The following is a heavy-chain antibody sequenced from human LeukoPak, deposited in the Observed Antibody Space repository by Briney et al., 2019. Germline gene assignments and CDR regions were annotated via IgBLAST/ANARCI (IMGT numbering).Heavy chain of an antibody. CDR3: ASYPRYVSSPPFDY. CDR2: INPNTGDT. J-gene: IGHJ4*02. CDR1: GYTFTGYY. Sequence: ASVKVSCKXSGYTFTGYYMHWVRQAPGQGLEWMGWINPNTGDTKYSQNFQGRVTMTRDTTISTAYMELTRLTFDDTAVYYCASYPRYVSSPPFDYWGQGTLVTVSS. D-gene: IGHD2-15*01. V-gene: IGHV1-2*02.